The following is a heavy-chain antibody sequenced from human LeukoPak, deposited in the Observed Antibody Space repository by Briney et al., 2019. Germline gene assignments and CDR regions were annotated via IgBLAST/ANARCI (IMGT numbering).Heavy chain of an antibody. CDR1: GGSISSGDYY. CDR2: IYYSGST. Sequence: ASETLSLTCTVSGGSISSGDYYWSWIRQPPGKGLEWIGYIYYSGSTYYNPSLKSRVTISVDTSKNQFSLKLSSVTAADTAVYYCARAAMLPVWGSYRYTFDYWGQGTLVTVSS. J-gene: IGHJ4*02. D-gene: IGHD3-16*02. V-gene: IGHV4-30-4*01. CDR3: ARAAMLPVWGSYRYTFDY.